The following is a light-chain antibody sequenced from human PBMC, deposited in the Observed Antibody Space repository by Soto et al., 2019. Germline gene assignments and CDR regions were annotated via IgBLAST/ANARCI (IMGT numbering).Light chain of an antibody. CDR1: QGVSPF. Sequence: EVVLTQSPATLSLSPGESATLSCRASQGVSPFLAWYQHKPGQAPRLLIYDTSDRATGIPARFGGSGSGADFTLTIDSLEPEDFAVYYCQQRTIWPPTFGQGTKLEIK. CDR2: DTS. V-gene: IGKV3-11*01. CDR3: QQRTIWPPT. J-gene: IGKJ2*01.